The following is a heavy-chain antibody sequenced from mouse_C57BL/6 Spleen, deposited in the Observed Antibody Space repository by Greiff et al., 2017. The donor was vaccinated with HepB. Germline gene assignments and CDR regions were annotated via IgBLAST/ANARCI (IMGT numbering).Heavy chain of an antibody. J-gene: IGHJ4*01. Sequence: EVQRVESGGGLVQPGGSLSLSCAASGFTFTDYYMSWVRQPPGKALEWLGFIRNKANGYTTEYSASVKGRFTISRANSQSILYLQMNALRAEDSATYYCARSPLGGNYDAMDYGGQGTSVTVSS. CDR2: IRNKANGYTT. D-gene: IGHD2-1*01. V-gene: IGHV7-3*01. CDR1: GFTFTDYY. CDR3: ARSPLGGNYDAMDY.